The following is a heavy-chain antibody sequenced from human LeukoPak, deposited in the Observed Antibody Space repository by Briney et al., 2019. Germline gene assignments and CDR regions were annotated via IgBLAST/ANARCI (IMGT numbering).Heavy chain of an antibody. D-gene: IGHD6-13*01. J-gene: IGHJ4*02. V-gene: IGHV4-34*01. CDR2: INYSGST. Sequence: PSETLSLTFAVYGGSFNGFYWSWIGQPPGKGLGWIGEINYSGSTNYNPSLKSRVTISVDTSKHTCSLKLRSVTAADTAVYYCARGKQQLVDWWGQKTLGTVSS. CDR3: ARGKQQLVDW. CDR1: GGSFNGFY.